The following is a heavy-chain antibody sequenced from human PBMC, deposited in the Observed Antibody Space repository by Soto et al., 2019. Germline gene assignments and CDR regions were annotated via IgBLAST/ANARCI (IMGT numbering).Heavy chain of an antibody. CDR2: LVPVFGTA. CDR3: ARSPGVFDY. CDR1: GGTFSSLA. V-gene: IGHV1-69*06. D-gene: IGHD3-10*01. Sequence: SVKVSCKASGGTFSSLAISWVRQAPGQGLEWMGGLVPVFGTANYAQKFQGRVTITADTSTSTSYMELGSLRSEDTAVYYCARSPGVFDYWGQGTLVTV. J-gene: IGHJ4*02.